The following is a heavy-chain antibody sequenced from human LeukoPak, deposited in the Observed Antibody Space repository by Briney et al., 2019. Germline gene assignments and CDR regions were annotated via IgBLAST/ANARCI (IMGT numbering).Heavy chain of an antibody. J-gene: IGHJ6*03. CDR1: GGSISSSSYY. CDR3: ARVPGNSYGYLYRDYYYYYMDV. Sequence: PSETLSLTCTVSGGSISSSSYYWGWIRQPPGKGLEWIGSIYYSGSTYYNPSLKSRVTISVDTSKNQFSLKLSSVTAADTAVYYCARVPGNSYGYLYRDYYYYYMDVWGKGTTVTVSS. D-gene: IGHD5-18*01. V-gene: IGHV4-39*07. CDR2: IYYSGST.